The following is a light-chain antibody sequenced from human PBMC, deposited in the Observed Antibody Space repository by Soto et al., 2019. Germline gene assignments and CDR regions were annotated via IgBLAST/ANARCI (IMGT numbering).Light chain of an antibody. CDR2: GAS. CDR3: QQSYSAPYT. J-gene: IGKJ2*01. Sequence: DIQMTQSPSSLPASVGDRVTIICRASQNIYRFLHWYQQKPGKAPKLVIHGASNLQSGVPSRFSGSASGTDFTLSISSLQPEDFATYYCQQSYSAPYTFGQGTRLEI. CDR1: QNIYRF. V-gene: IGKV1-39*01.